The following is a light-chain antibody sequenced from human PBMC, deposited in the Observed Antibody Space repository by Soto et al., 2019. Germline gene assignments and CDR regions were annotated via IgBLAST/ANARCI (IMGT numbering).Light chain of an antibody. Sequence: DIQMTQSPSSLSASVGDRVTITCRASQGISNTLAWYQQKPGKVPNVLIYDASTLQSGVPSRFSGSGSGTDFTLTISSPQPEDVATYYCQKYNSAPYTFGQGTKLEIK. J-gene: IGKJ2*01. CDR1: QGISNT. V-gene: IGKV1-27*01. CDR2: DAS. CDR3: QKYNSAPYT.